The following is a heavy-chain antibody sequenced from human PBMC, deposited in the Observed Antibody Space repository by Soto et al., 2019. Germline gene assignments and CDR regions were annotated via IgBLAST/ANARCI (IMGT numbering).Heavy chain of an antibody. J-gene: IGHJ3*02. V-gene: IGHV3-33*01. CDR1: GFTFSSYG. Sequence: GGSLRLSCAASGFTFSSYGMHWVRQAPGKGLEWVAVIWYDGSNKYYADSVKGRFTISRDNSKNTLYLQMNSLRAEDTAVYYCAIDNPTRLWFGDSNGDAFDISGQGTMVTVSS. CDR2: IWYDGSNK. CDR3: AIDNPTRLWFGDSNGDAFDI. D-gene: IGHD3-10*01.